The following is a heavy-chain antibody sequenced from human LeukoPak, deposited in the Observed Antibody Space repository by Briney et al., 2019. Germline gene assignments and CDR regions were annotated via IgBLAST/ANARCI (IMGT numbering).Heavy chain of an antibody. CDR2: ISYDGSNK. J-gene: IGHJ4*02. D-gene: IGHD5-24*01. CDR1: RFTFSSYC. Sequence: GRSLRLSCAASRFTFSSYCMHWVRQAPGKGLEWVAAISYDGSNKYYADSVKGRFTISRDNSKNTLYLQMNSLRAEDTAVYYCAKDGSRDGYNYDYWGQGTLVTVSS. CDR3: AKDGSRDGYNYDY. V-gene: IGHV3-30*18.